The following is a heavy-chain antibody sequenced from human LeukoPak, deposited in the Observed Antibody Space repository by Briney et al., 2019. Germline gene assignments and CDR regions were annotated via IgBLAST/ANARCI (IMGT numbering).Heavy chain of an antibody. J-gene: IGHJ4*02. CDR2: IYYTGT. D-gene: IGHD7-27*01. CDR1: GGSVTDYY. Sequence: SETLSLTCTVSGGSVTDYYWSWIRHSPGKGLEWIGYIYYTGTSYNPSLKSGVTISADTSKNQFSLKLISVYGANTAVYYCASLKLGNDYWGQGTLVTVSS. V-gene: IGHV4-59*02. CDR3: ASLKLGNDY.